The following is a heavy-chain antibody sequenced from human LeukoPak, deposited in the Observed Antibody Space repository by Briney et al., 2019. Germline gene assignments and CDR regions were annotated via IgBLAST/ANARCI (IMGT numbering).Heavy chain of an antibody. CDR2: IGISGDT. CDR1: GFTFRSYD. D-gene: IGHD6-19*01. V-gene: IGHV3-13*01. CDR3: ARGGIQVSGIDEIDY. Sequence: PGGSLRLSCAASGFTFRSYDMHWVRQVPGKGLEWVSAIGISGDTYYPRSVKGRFTISIENSKNSLYLQMNSLTAGDTAVYYCARGGIQVSGIDEIDYWGQGTLVTVSS. J-gene: IGHJ4*02.